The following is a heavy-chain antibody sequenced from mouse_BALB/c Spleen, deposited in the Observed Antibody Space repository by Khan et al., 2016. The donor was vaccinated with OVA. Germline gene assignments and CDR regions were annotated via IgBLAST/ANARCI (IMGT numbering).Heavy chain of an antibody. CDR1: GFSLSSYG. D-gene: IGHD2-13*01. V-gene: IGHV2-2*02. J-gene: IGHJ1*01. CDR3: ARYGDNVHWYFDV. CDR2: IWSGGST. Sequence: QVQLKQSGPGLVQPSQSLSITCTVSGFSLSSYGVHWVRQSPGKGLEWLGVIWSGGSTDYNAAFISRLSISKDNSKSQVFFKMNSLQANDTAIYXCARYGDNVHWYFDVWGAGTSVTVSS.